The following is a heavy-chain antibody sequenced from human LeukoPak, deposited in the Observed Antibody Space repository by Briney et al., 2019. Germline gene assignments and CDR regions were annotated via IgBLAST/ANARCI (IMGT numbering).Heavy chain of an antibody. CDR1: GFTFSSYG. CDR2: IRYDGSNK. D-gene: IGHD6-13*01. CDR3: AKDSWIGSSWTNYFDY. Sequence: GGSLRLSCAASGFTFSSYGMHWVRQAPGKGLEWVAFIRYDGSNKYYADSVKGRFTISRDNSKNTLYLQINSLRAEDTAVYYCAKDSWIGSSWTNYFDYWGQGTLVTVSS. J-gene: IGHJ4*02. V-gene: IGHV3-30*02.